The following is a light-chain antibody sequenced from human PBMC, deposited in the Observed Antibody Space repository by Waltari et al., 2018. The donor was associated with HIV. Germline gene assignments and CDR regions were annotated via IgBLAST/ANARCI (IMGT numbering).Light chain of an antibody. Sequence: NFMLTQPHSVSESPGKTVTISCTRSSGSIASNYVQWYQQRPGSAPTTVIYEDNQRPSGVPDRFSGSIDSSSNSASLTISGLKTEDEADYYCQSYDSSNQMFFWVFGGGTKLTVL. J-gene: IGLJ3*02. CDR3: QSYDSSNQMFFWV. CDR2: EDN. V-gene: IGLV6-57*03. CDR1: SGSIASNY.